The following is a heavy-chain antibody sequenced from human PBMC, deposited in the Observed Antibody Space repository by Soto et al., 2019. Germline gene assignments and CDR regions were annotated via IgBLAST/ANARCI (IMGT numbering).Heavy chain of an antibody. V-gene: IGHV3-49*04. J-gene: IGHJ6*02. CDR1: GFTFGDYV. CDR2: IRSKAYGGTT. CDR3: TRVPQYPPGTMDV. D-gene: IGHD4-4*01. Sequence: GGSLRLSCTASGFTFGDYVMSWVRQAPGKGLEWVGFIRSKAYGGTTEYAASVKGRFTISRDDSKSIAYLQMSSLKTEDTAVYYCTRVPQYPPGTMDVWGQGTTVTVSS.